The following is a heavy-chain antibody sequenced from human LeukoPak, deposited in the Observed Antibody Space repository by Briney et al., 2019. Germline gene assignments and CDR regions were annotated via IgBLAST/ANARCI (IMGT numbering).Heavy chain of an antibody. D-gene: IGHD1-1*01. V-gene: IGHV3-30-3*01. CDR1: GFTFSSYA. Sequence: QPGGSLRLSCAASGFTFSSYAMHWVRQAPGKGLEWVAVISYDGSNKYYTDSVKGRFTISRDNSKNTLYLQMNSLRAEDTAVYYCARPVPGYYYMDVWGTGTTVTVSS. J-gene: IGHJ6*03. CDR3: ARPVPGYYYMDV. CDR2: ISYDGSNK.